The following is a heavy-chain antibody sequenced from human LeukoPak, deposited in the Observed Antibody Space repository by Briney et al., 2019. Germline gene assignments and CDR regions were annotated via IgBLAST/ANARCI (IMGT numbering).Heavy chain of an antibody. CDR2: ISSSGSTI. J-gene: IGHJ4*02. CDR1: GFTFSDYY. V-gene: IGHV3-11*01. D-gene: IGHD4-17*01. Sequence: GGSLRLSRAASGFTFSDYYMSWIRQAPGKGLEWVSYISSSGSTIYYADSVKGRFTISRDNAKNSLYLQMNSLGAEDTAVYYCAREVGDYYFDYWGQGTLVTVSS. CDR3: AREVGDYYFDY.